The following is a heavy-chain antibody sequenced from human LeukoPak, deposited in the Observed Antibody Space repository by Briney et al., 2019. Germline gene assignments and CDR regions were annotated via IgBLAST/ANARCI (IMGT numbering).Heavy chain of an antibody. CDR1: GFTFSDYA. CDR3: ARGYKDYAPPDY. J-gene: IGHJ4*02. CDR2: ISYDGSNK. D-gene: IGHD3-16*01. V-gene: IGHV3-30*04. Sequence: GGSLRLSCAASGFTFSDYAMHWVRQAPGKGLEWVAVISYDGSNKYYADSVKGRFTISRDNSKNTLYLQMNSLRAEDTAVYYCARGYKDYAPPDYWGQGTLVTVSS.